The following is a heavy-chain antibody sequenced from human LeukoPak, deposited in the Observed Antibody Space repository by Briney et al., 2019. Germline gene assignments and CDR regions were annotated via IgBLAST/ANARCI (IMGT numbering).Heavy chain of an antibody. CDR2: INCGGSDT. Sequence: SGGSLRLSCAASGFTFSSYWRHWVRQAPGKGLVWVSRINCGGSDTTYADFVKGRFTTSTDNAKNTLYLQMNSLRADDTAVYYCARVGVFEAAAGQFDYWGQGTLVTVSS. D-gene: IGHD6-13*01. CDR3: ARVGVFEAAAGQFDY. J-gene: IGHJ4*02. CDR1: GFTFSSYW. V-gene: IGHV3-74*01.